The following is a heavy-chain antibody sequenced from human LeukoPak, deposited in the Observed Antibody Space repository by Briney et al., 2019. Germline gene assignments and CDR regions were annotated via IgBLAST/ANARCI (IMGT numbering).Heavy chain of an antibody. V-gene: IGHV5-51*01. CDR2: IYPGDSDT. CDR1: GYSFTSYW. Sequence: GESLKISCKGSGYSFTSYWIGWVRQMPGKGLEWMGIIYPGDSDTRYSPSFQGQVTISADKSISTAYLQWSSLKASDTAMYYCARLYYDFWSGYYVFDYWGQGTLVTVSS. J-gene: IGHJ4*02. D-gene: IGHD3-3*01. CDR3: ARLYYDFWSGYYVFDY.